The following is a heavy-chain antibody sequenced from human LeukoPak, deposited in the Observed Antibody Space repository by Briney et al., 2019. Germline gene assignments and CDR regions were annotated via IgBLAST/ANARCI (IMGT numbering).Heavy chain of an antibody. V-gene: IGHV4-34*01. Sequence: SETLSLTCAVYGGSFSGYYWSWIRQPPGKGLEWIGEINHSGSTNYNPSLKSRVTISVDTSKNQFSLKLSSVTAADTAVYYCARGLRGRWFDPCGQGTLVTVSS. J-gene: IGHJ5*02. CDR3: ARGLRGRWFDP. CDR2: INHSGST. CDR1: GGSFSGYY.